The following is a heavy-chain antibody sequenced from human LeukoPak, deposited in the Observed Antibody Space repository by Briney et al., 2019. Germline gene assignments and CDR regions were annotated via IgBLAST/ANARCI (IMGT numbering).Heavy chain of an antibody. Sequence: ASVKVSCEASGYTFTSYGISWVRQAPGQGLEWMGWISAYNGNTNYAQKLQGRVTMTTDTSTSTAYMELRSLRSDDTAVYYCARFYPYDFWSGYWSSGYFDYWGQGTLVTVSS. CDR3: ARFYPYDFWSGYWSSGYFDY. J-gene: IGHJ4*02. V-gene: IGHV1-18*01. CDR1: GYTFTSYG. D-gene: IGHD3-3*01. CDR2: ISAYNGNT.